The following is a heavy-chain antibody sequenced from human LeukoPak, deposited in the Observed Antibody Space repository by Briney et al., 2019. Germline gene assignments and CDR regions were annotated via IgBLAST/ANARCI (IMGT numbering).Heavy chain of an antibody. Sequence: SETLSLTCTVSGGSISNYYWSWIRQPPGKGLEWIGDISYSGRTNYYPSLKSRLTISVDTSQNQFSLKLSSVTAADTAVYYCARVDGNYVGYSNSWGQGTLVTVSS. CDR3: ARVDGNYVGYSNS. D-gene: IGHD1-7*01. CDR1: GGSISNYY. V-gene: IGHV4-59*01. CDR2: ISYSGRT. J-gene: IGHJ4*02.